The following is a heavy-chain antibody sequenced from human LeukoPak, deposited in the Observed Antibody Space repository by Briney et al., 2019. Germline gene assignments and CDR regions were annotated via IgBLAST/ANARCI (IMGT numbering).Heavy chain of an antibody. CDR3: ARPPDFDY. V-gene: IGHV1-18*01. CDR2: ISAYNGNT. Sequence: ASVTVSCQASGYTFTNYGISWLQPAARQGLEWMGWISAYNGNTNYAQKLQGRVTMTTDTSTSTAYMELRSLRSDDTAVYYCARPPDFDYWGQGTLVTVSS. J-gene: IGHJ4*02. CDR1: GYTFTNYG.